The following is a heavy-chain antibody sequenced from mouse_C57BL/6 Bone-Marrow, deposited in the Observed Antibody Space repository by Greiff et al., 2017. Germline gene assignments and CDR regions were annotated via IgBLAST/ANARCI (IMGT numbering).Heavy chain of an antibody. CDR1: GFTFSSYT. J-gene: IGHJ1*03. V-gene: IGHV5-9*01. CDR3: SRQVTTVLATKYFDV. CDR2: ISGGGGNT. Sequence: EVTLVASGGGLVKPGGSLKLSCAASGFTFSSYTMSWVRQTPEKRLQWVAAISGGGGNTYYPDSVKGRFTISRDNDKNILYLQMSSLRSEDTALYYCSRQVTTVLATKYFDVWGTGTTVTVSS. D-gene: IGHD1-1*01.